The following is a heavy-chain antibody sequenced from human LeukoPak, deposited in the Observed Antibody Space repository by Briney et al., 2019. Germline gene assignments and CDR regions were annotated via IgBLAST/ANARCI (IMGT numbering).Heavy chain of an antibody. J-gene: IGHJ4*02. CDR1: GFTFSSYW. V-gene: IGHV3-7*03. CDR2: IKQDGSEK. D-gene: IGHD2-21*02. Sequence: PGGSLRLSCAASGFTFSSYWMSWVRQAPGKGLEWVANIKQDGSEKYYVDSVKGRFTTSRDNAKNSLYLQMNSLRAEDTAVYYCARDLLFFSGYDDYWGQGTLVTVSS. CDR3: ARDLLFFSGYDDY.